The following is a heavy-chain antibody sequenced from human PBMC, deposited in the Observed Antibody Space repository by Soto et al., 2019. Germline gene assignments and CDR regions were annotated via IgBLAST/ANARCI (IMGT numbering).Heavy chain of an antibody. J-gene: IGHJ4*02. CDR3: AAPPRY. V-gene: IGHV4-59*01. CDR1: VGSISSYY. CDR2: IYNSGNT. Sequence: QVQLQESGPGLVKPSETLSLTCTVSVGSISSYYWNWIRQPQGKGLEWIGYIYNSGNTNYNPSLRSRVTISVDTSKNQFSLKLTSVTAADTAVYSCAAPPRYWGQGTLVTVSS. D-gene: IGHD6-6*01.